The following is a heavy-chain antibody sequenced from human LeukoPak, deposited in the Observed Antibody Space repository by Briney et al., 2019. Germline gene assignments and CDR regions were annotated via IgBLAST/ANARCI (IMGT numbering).Heavy chain of an antibody. D-gene: IGHD3/OR15-3a*01. J-gene: IGHJ4*02. Sequence: GGSLRLSCAVSGITLSNYGMSWLRQAPGKGREWVAGISDSGGSTKHADPVKGRFTIARDNRKNTLYLQMNSLRAEETAVYFCAKRGVVIRVILVGFDKEAYYFESWGQGALVTVSS. CDR1: GITLSNYG. CDR3: AKRGVVIRVILVGFDKEAYYFES. CDR2: ISDSGGST. V-gene: IGHV3-23*01.